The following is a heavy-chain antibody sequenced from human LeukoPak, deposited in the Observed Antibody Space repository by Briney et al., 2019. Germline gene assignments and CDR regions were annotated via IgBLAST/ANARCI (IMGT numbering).Heavy chain of an antibody. CDR3: AGGLRVWCLRPDAFDI. V-gene: IGHV1-2*02. J-gene: IGHJ3*02. Sequence: ASVKVSCKASGYTFTDYYMHWVRQAPGQGLEWMGWINPNSGGTNYAQNFQDRVTMTRDTSISTAYMELRRLRSDDTAVYYSAGGLRVWCLRPDAFDIWGQGTMVTVSS. D-gene: IGHD5/OR15-5a*01. CDR1: GYTFTDYY. CDR2: INPNSGGT.